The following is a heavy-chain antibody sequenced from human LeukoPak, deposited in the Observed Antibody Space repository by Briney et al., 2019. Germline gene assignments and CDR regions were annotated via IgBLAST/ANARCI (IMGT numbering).Heavy chain of an antibody. CDR1: GFTFSSYA. CDR3: AKVARSGSYYYYFDY. Sequence: GGSLRLSCAASGFTFSSYAMSWVRQAPGKGLEWVSAISGSGGSTYYADSVKGRFTIFRDNSKNTLYLQMNSLRAEDTAVYYCAKVARSGSYYYYFDYWGQGTLVTVSS. V-gene: IGHV3-23*01. J-gene: IGHJ4*02. CDR2: ISGSGGST. D-gene: IGHD1-26*01.